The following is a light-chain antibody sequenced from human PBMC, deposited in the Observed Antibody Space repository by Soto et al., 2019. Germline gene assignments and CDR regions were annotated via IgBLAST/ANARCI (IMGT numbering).Light chain of an antibody. CDR3: CSYTGTYTLV. J-gene: IGLJ2*01. CDR2: DVS. CDR1: SSNVGGYDY. V-gene: IGLV2-11*01. Sequence: QSVLTQPRSVSGSPGQSVTISCTGTSSNVGGYDYVSWYQQHPGTAPKLMIYDVSKRPSGVPDRFSGSKSGYTASLTISGLQAEDEADFYCCSYTGTYTLVFGGGTKVTVL.